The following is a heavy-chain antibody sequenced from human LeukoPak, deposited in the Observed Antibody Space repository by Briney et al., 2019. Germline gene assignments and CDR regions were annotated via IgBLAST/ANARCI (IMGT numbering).Heavy chain of an antibody. V-gene: IGHV4-30-2*01. CDR1: GGSISSGGYY. CDR2: IYRSGST. Sequence: TTSEALSLTCTVSGGSISSGGYYWSWIRQPPGKGLEWIGYIYRSGSTYYNPSPKSRVTISVDRSKNQFSLKLSSVTAADTAVYYCASSDYYDSSGFSNGYFDLWGRGTLVTVSS. D-gene: IGHD3-22*01. J-gene: IGHJ2*01. CDR3: ASSDYYDSSGFSNGYFDL.